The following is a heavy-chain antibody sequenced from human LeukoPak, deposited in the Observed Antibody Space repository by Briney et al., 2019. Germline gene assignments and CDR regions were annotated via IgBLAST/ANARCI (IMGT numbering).Heavy chain of an antibody. CDR3: ARGEGSYFPHY. Sequence: WMAGLIPIFGTANYAQKFQGRVTITADESTSTAYMELSSLRSEDTAVYYCARGEGSYFPHYWGQGTLVTVSS. J-gene: IGHJ4*02. V-gene: IGHV1-69*01. CDR2: LIPIFGTA. D-gene: IGHD1-26*01.